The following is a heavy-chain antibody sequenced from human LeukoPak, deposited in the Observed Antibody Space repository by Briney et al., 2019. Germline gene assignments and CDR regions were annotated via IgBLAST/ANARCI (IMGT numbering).Heavy chain of an antibody. V-gene: IGHV3-20*04. J-gene: IGHJ4*02. Sequence: GGSLRLSCAASGFTFDDHGMSWVRQAPGKGLEWVSGIKWDGGRTGYADSVKGRFTISRDNSKNTLYLQINSLRAEDMALYYCAKSSDGSTSFDQWGQGTLVTVSS. D-gene: IGHD2-2*01. CDR2: IKWDGGRT. CDR1: GFTFDDHG. CDR3: AKSSDGSTSFDQ.